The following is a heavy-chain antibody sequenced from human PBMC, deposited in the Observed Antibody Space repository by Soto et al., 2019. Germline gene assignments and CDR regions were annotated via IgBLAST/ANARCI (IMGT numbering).Heavy chain of an antibody. CDR1: VGSISSSSYY. V-gene: IGHV4-30-4*08. J-gene: IGHJ4*02. CDR3: ARWWFGEFFEY. CDR2: IYYSGST. Sequence: PSRTCAVSVGSISSSSYYWGFIRQPPGKGLEWIGYIYYSGSTYYNPSLKSRVTISVDTSKNQFSLKLSSVTAADTAVYYCARWWFGEFFEYWGQGTLVTVSS. D-gene: IGHD3-10*01.